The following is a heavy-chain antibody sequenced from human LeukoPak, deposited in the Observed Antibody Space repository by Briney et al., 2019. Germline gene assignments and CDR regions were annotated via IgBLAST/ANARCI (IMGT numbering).Heavy chain of an antibody. CDR2: ISAYSGNT. V-gene: IGHV1-18*01. D-gene: IGHD3-3*01. J-gene: IGHJ4*02. CDR3: AREHYDFWSGYFDY. CDR1: GYTFTSYG. Sequence: ASVKVSCKASGYTFTSYGISWVRQAPGQGLEWMGWISAYSGNTNYAQKLQGRVTMTTDTSTSTAYMELRSLRSDDTAVYYCAREHYDFWSGYFDYWGQGTLVTVSS.